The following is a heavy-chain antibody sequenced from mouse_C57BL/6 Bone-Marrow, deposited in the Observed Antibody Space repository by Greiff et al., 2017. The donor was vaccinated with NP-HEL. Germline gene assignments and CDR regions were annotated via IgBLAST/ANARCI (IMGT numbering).Heavy chain of an antibody. CDR1: GYTFTDYE. Sequence: QVQLQQSGAELVRPGASVTLSCKASGYTFTDYEMHWVKQTPVHGLEWIGAIDPETAGTAYNQKFKGKAILTADKSSSTGYLELRSLTSEDSAVYYCTVSYYYGRPRFYAMDYWGQGTSVTVSS. V-gene: IGHV1-15*01. J-gene: IGHJ4*01. CDR2: IDPETAGT. CDR3: TVSYYYGRPRFYAMDY. D-gene: IGHD1-1*01.